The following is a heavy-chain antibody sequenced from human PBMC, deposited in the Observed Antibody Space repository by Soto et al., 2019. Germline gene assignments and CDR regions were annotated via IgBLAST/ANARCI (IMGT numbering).Heavy chain of an antibody. J-gene: IGHJ6*04. CDR2: ISGSGDST. V-gene: IGHV3-23*01. CDR3: AKDRDGAAAGPTKFYGMDV. D-gene: IGHD6-13*01. CDR1: GFTFSSYA. Sequence: GGSLRLSCAASGFTFSSYAMSWVRQAPGKGLEWVSVISGSGDSTYYADSVRGRFTISRDNSKNTLYLQMNSLRAEDTAVYYCAKDRDGAAAGPTKFYGMDVWGKGNKVTVDS.